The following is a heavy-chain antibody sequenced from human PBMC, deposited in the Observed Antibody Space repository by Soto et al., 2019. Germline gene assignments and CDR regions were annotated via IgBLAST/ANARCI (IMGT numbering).Heavy chain of an antibody. CDR3: AKDPAYDSSYFDY. V-gene: IGHV3-30*18. J-gene: IGHJ4*02. CDR2: ISYDGSNE. CDR1: GFTFSNYG. Sequence: PGGSLRLSCAASGFTFSNYGMHWLRQAPGKGLEWVAFISYDGSNEYYADSVKGRFPISRDNSKNTLYLQMNSLKVEDTAVYYCAKDPAYDSSYFDYWGQGALVTVSS. D-gene: IGHD5-12*01.